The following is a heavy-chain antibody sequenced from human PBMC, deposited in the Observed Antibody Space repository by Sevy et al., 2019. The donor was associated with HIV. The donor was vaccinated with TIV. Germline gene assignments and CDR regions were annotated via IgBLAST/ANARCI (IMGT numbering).Heavy chain of an antibody. D-gene: IGHD3-3*01. J-gene: IGHJ4*02. CDR1: GFTFSSYA. CDR2: IWYDGTNG. Sequence: GGSLRLSCAASGFTFSSYAIHWVRQAPGKGLEWVAVIWYDGTNGYYADSVKGRFTISRDNSKNTQYLQMNSLRAEDTAVYYCAREGLLEWLFSFDYWGQGTLVTVSS. CDR3: AREGLLEWLFSFDY. V-gene: IGHV3-33*01.